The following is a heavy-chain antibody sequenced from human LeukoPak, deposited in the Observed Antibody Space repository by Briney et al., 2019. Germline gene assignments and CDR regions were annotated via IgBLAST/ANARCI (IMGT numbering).Heavy chain of an antibody. D-gene: IGHD6-13*01. CDR1: GFTFSSYA. V-gene: IGHV3-23*01. J-gene: IGHJ5*02. CDR2: ISGSGGST. CDR3: AKVRSSWYRSGLNWFDP. Sequence: GGSLRLSCAASGFTFSSYAMSWVRQAPGKGLEWVSAISGSGGSTYYADSVKGRFTISRDNSKNTLYLQMNSLRAEDTAVYYCAKVRSSWYRSGLNWFDPWGQGTLVTVSS.